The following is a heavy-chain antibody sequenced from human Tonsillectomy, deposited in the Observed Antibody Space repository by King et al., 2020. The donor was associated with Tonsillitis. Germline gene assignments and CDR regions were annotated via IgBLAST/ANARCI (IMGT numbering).Heavy chain of an antibody. V-gene: IGHV4-31*03. CDR1: GGSISGGAYY. CDR3: GRYEGGVFDP. CDR2: IYYSGKT. J-gene: IGHJ5*02. D-gene: IGHD2-15*01. Sequence: VQLQESGPGLVKPSQTLSLTCTVSGGSISGGAYYWSWIRQHPGKGLEWIGYIYYSGKTYYTPSLKSRLTISVDAPKNQFSLRLSSVTAADTAVYYGGRYEGGVFDPWGQGTLVTVSS.